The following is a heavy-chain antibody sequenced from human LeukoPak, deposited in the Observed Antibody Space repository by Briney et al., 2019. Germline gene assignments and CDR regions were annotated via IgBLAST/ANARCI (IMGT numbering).Heavy chain of an antibody. CDR2: IYYSGST. D-gene: IGHD1-26*01. CDR3: ARSRGAVGPGYFDY. Sequence: PSETLSLTCTVSGGSISSYYWSWIRQPPGKGLEWIGYIYYSGSTNYNPSLKSRVTISVDTSKNQFSLKLSSVTAADTAVYYCARSRGAVGPGYFDYWGQGTLVTVSS. J-gene: IGHJ4*02. CDR1: GGSISSYY. V-gene: IGHV4-59*01.